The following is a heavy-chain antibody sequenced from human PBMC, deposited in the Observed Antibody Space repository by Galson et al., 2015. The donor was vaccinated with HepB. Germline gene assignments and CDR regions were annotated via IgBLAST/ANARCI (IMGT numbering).Heavy chain of an antibody. V-gene: IGHV4-34*01. Sequence: ETLSLTCAVYGGSFSGYYWSWIRQPPGKGLEWIGEINHSGSTNYNPSLKSRVTISVDTSKNQFSLKLSSVTAADTAVYYCARGNPNYYYYGMDVWGQGTTVTVSS. CDR1: GGSFSGYY. J-gene: IGHJ6*02. CDR3: ARGNPNYYYYGMDV. CDR2: INHSGST.